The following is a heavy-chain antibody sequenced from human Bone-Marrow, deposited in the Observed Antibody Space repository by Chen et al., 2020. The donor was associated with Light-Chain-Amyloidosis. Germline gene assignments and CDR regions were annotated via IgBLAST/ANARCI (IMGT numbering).Heavy chain of an antibody. J-gene: IGHJ4*02. CDR2: IYRDDSDA. Sequence: EVQLEQSGPDLKKPGESLHLSCKGSGYTFPNYWIGWVRQMPGKGLEWMGVIYRDDSDARYSPSFEGQVTISADKSITTAYLQWRSLKASDTAMYYCARRRDGYNFDYWGQGTLVTVSS. D-gene: IGHD5-12*01. CDR3: ARRRDGYNFDY. CDR1: GYTFPNYW. V-gene: IGHV5-51*01.